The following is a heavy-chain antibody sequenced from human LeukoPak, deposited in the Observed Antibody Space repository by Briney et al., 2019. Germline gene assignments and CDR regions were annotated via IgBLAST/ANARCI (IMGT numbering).Heavy chain of an antibody. V-gene: IGHV1-18*01. Sequence: ASVKVSCKASGYTFTSFGISWVRQAPGQGLEWMGWISGYNGMTDYEQKLQGRVTITTDTSTGTAYMELRSLRSGDTAVYYCARVGVPVKNDYWGQGTLVTVSS. D-gene: IGHD2-2*01. J-gene: IGHJ4*02. CDR2: ISGYNGMT. CDR1: GYTFTSFG. CDR3: ARVGVPVKNDY.